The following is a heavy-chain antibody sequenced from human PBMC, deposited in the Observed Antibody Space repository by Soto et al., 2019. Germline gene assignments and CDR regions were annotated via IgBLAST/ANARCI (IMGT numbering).Heavy chain of an antibody. CDR1: GYTFTSDG. V-gene: IGHV1-18*01. CDR2: ISAYNGNT. J-gene: IGHJ1*01. CDR3: ARGLPYCSGGSCYLYFQH. Sequence: ASVKVSCKASGYTFTSDGISGVRQAPGQGLEWMGWISAYNGNTNYAQKLQGRVTMTTDTSTSTAYMELRSLRSDDTAVYYCARGLPYCSGGSCYLYFQHWGQGTLVTVSS. D-gene: IGHD2-15*01.